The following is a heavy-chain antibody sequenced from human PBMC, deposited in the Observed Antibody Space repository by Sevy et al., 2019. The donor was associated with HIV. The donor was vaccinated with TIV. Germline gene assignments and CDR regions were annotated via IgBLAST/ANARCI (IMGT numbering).Heavy chain of an antibody. D-gene: IGHD4-17*01. Sequence: GGSLRLSCAASGFSISGYGMHWVRQAPGKGLEWVAVIWYDGTNREYADSVRGRFTISRDNSKRTVYLQMSRLRPEDTAVYYCAKAPHPAVTTSYGMDVWGQGTTVTVSS. CDR2: IWYDGTNR. CDR3: AKAPHPAVTTSYGMDV. CDR1: GFSISGYG. J-gene: IGHJ6*02. V-gene: IGHV3-30*02.